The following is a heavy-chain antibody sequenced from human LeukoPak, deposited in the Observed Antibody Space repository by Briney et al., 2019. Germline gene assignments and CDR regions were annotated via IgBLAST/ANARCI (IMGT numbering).Heavy chain of an antibody. CDR2: IYYSGST. CDR1: GGSISSSSYY. Sequence: PSETLSLTCTVSGGSISSSSYYWGWIRQPPGKGLEWIGSIYYSGSTYYNPSLKSRVTISVDTSKNQFSLKLSSVTAADTAVYYCAREEDGYNLPGDYFDYWGQGTLVTVSS. CDR3: AREEDGYNLPGDYFDY. D-gene: IGHD5-24*01. J-gene: IGHJ4*02. V-gene: IGHV4-39*07.